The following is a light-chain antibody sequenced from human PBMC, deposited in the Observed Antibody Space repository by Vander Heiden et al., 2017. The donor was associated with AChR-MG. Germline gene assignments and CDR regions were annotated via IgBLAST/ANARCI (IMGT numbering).Light chain of an antibody. CDR2: DAS. CDR1: QDISNY. Sequence: DIQMTQSPSSLSASVGDRVTITCQASQDISNYLNWYQQKPGKAPKLRIYDASNLETGVPSRFSGSGSGTDFTFTISSLRPEDIATYYWQQYDNLITFGQGTRLEIK. CDR3: QQYDNLIT. V-gene: IGKV1-33*01. J-gene: IGKJ5*01.